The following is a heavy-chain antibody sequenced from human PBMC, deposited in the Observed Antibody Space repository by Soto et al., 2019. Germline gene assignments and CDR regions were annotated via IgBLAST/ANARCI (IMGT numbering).Heavy chain of an antibody. V-gene: IGHV1-69*13. J-gene: IGHJ4*02. Sequence: WASVKVSCKASGGTFSSYAISWVRQAPGQGLEWMGGIIPIFGTANYAQKFQGRVTITADESTSTAYMELSSLRSEDTAVYYCARDGSYGYQLWGQGTLVTVSS. CDR3: ARDGSYGYQL. CDR1: GGTFSSYA. D-gene: IGHD5-18*01. CDR2: IIPIFGTA.